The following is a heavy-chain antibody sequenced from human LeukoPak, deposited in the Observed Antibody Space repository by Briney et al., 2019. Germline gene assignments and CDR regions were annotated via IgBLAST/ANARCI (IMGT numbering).Heavy chain of an antibody. D-gene: IGHD1-26*01. J-gene: IGHJ4*02. CDR1: GGSISSSSYY. Sequence: PSETLSLTCTVSGGSISSSSYYWGWIRQPPGKGLEWIGSIYYSGSTYYNPSLKSRVTISVDTSKNQFSLKLSSVTAADTAVYYSARLRSSGSYFDYWGQGTLVTVSS. V-gene: IGHV4-39*01. CDR3: ARLRSSGSYFDY. CDR2: IYYSGST.